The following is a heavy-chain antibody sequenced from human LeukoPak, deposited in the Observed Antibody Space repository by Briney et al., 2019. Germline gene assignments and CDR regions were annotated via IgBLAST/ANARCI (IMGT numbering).Heavy chain of an antibody. Sequence: KPSETLSLTCAVYGGSFSGYYWSWIRQPPGKGLEWIGEINHSGSTNYNPSLKSRVTISEDTSKNQFSLKLSSVTAADTAVYYCAREGCTNGVCYTNYYYYMDVWGKGTTVTVSS. CDR2: INHSGST. J-gene: IGHJ6*03. CDR1: GGSFSGYY. D-gene: IGHD2-8*01. CDR3: AREGCTNGVCYTNYYYYMDV. V-gene: IGHV4-34*01.